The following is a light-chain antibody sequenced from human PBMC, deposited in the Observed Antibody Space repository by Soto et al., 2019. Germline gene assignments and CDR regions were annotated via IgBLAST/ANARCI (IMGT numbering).Light chain of an antibody. V-gene: IGLV2-14*01. CDR2: DVS. J-gene: IGLJ2*01. CDR1: SSDVCGSNF. Sequence: QSALTQPASVSGSTGQSITISCTGTSSDVCGSNFVSWYQQHPGKAPKLMIYDVSNRPSAVPNRFSGAKSGNTASLTIFGLLAEDEAEYYCSSNTSSRTLVFGGGTKLTVL. CDR3: SSNTSSRTLV.